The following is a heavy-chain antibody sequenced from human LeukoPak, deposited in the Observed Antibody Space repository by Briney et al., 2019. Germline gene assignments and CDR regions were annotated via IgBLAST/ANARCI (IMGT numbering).Heavy chain of an antibody. V-gene: IGHV4-30-4*01. Sequence: PSETLSLTCTVSGGSISSGDYYWSWIRQPPGKGLEWIGYIYYSGSTYYNPSLESRVTISVDTSKNQFSLKLSSVTAADTAVYYCATMGYFDWLLIDYWGQGTLVTVSS. CDR1: GGSISSGDYY. CDR3: ATMGYFDWLLIDY. J-gene: IGHJ4*02. D-gene: IGHD3-9*01. CDR2: IYYSGST.